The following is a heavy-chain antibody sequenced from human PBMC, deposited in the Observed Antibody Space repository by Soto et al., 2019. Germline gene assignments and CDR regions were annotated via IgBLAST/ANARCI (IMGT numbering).Heavy chain of an antibody. D-gene: IGHD2-21*02. CDR1: GFTFSSYG. V-gene: IGHV3-23*01. Sequence: EVQVLESGGGLARPGGSVTLSCATSGFTFSSYGMTWVRQAPGKGLEWVSAISASGDSTFYADSLGGRFTISRDNSKNTVYLQMKSLRAGDTATYYCAKTSSASGRDCPGHWGQGTHVTVSS. CDR3: AKTSSASGRDCPGH. J-gene: IGHJ4*02. CDR2: ISASGDST.